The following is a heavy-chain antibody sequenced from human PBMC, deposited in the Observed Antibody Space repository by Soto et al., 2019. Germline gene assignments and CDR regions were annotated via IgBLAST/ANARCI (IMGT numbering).Heavy chain of an antibody. D-gene: IGHD1-26*01. J-gene: IGHJ4*02. CDR2: ISAYNGNT. CDR1: GYTFTSYG. CDR3: ARDGGYRGRY. V-gene: IGHV1-18*01. Sequence: QVHLVQSGAEVKKPGASVKVSCKASGYTFTSYGISWVRQAPGQWLEWMGWISAYNGNTNYAQKLQGRVTRTTHTSTSTAYMEPTSLRSVDTGVYYCARDGGYRGRYWGQGTLVTVAS.